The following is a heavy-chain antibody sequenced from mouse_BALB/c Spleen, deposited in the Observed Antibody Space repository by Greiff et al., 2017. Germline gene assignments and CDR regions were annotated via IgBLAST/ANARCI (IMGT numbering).Heavy chain of an antibody. D-gene: IGHD2-12*01. V-gene: IGHV1-54*03. CDR3: ARSSYYNYAMDY. Sequence: VQLVESGAELVRPGTSVKVSCKASGYAFTNYLIEWVKQRPGQGLEWIGVINPGSGGTNYNEKFKGKATLTADKSSSTAYMQLSSLTSDDSAVYFCARSSYYNYAMDYWGQGTSVTVSS. CDR1: GYAFTNYL. J-gene: IGHJ4*01. CDR2: INPGSGGT.